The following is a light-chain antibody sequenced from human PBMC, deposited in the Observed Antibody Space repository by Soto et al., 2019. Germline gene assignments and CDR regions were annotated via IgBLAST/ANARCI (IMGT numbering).Light chain of an antibody. CDR1: SSDVGGYNY. V-gene: IGLV2-14*03. CDR2: DVS. CDR3: SSYTSSTTGVV. Sequence: QSALTQPASVSGSPGQSITISCTGTSSDVGGYNYVSWYQQHPDTAPKLIIYDVSNRPSGVSNRFSGSKSGNTASLTISGLQAEDEADYYCSSYTSSTTGVVFGGGTKVTVL. J-gene: IGLJ2*01.